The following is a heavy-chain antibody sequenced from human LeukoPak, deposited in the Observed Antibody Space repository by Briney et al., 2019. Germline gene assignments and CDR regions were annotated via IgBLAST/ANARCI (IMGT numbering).Heavy chain of an antibody. CDR1: GGSISSSSYY. J-gene: IGHJ3*02. CDR2: IYYSGST. V-gene: IGHV4-39*07. Sequence: SETLSLTCTVSGGSISSSSYYWGWIRQPPGKGLEWIGSIYYSGSTYYNPSLKSRVTISVDTSKNQFSLKLSSVTAADTAVYYCARDSHSGYDQRYAFDIWGQGTMVTVSS. D-gene: IGHD5-12*01. CDR3: ARDSHSGYDQRYAFDI.